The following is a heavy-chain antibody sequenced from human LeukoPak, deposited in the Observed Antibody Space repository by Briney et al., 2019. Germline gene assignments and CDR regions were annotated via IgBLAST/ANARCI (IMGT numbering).Heavy chain of an antibody. D-gene: IGHD1-14*01. Sequence: GGSLRLSCGASGFTFSNYGMLWVRQAPGKGLDWVAFIRYDGNNKLYPDSVKGRFTISRDNSKNTLYLHINSLRAEDTAVYYCVKDNPLDYWGQGTLVIVSS. CDR2: IRYDGNNK. J-gene: IGHJ4*02. V-gene: IGHV3-30*02. CDR3: VKDNPLDY. CDR1: GFTFSNYG.